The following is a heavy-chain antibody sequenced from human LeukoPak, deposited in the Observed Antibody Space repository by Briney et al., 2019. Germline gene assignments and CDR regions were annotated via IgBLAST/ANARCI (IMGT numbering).Heavy chain of an antibody. J-gene: IGHJ4*02. V-gene: IGHV3-23*01. CDR3: AKDDGSGKYYFDY. CDR2: ISGSGGST. D-gene: IGHD3-10*01. CDR1: GFTFSSYA. Sequence: PGGSLRLSCAASGFTFSSYAMSWVRQAPGEGLEWVSAISGSGGSTYYADSVKGRFTISRDNSKNTLYLQMNSLRAEDTAVYYCAKDDGSGKYYFDYWGQGTLVTVSS.